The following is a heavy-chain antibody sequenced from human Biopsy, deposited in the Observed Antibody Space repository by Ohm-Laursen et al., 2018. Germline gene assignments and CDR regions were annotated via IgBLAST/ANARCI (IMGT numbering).Heavy chain of an antibody. V-gene: IGHV4-39*01. CDR1: GGSISNNNYY. CDR2: IFYRGST. J-gene: IGHJ5*02. Sequence: SDTLSLTWAVSGGSISNNNYYWGWIRQPPGKGLEWIGSIFYRGSTNYKPSLKSRVNISVDTSKNQFSLKLNSVTAADTAVYYCARDYGTSGYYYVSWGQGTLVTVSS. CDR3: ARDYGTSGYYYVS. D-gene: IGHD3-22*01.